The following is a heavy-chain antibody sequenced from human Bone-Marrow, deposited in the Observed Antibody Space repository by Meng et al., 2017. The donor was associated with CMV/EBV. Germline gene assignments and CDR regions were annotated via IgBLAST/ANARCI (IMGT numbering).Heavy chain of an antibody. CDR1: GGSVSSGSYY. Sequence: GSLRLSCTVSGGSVSSGSYYWSWIRQPPGKGLEWIGYIYYSGSTNYNPSLKSRVTISVDTSKNQFSLKLSSVTAADTAVYYCAREGIDYDILTGYRYYFDYWGQGTLVTVSS. V-gene: IGHV4-61*01. CDR3: AREGIDYDILTGYRYYFDY. J-gene: IGHJ4*02. CDR2: IYYSGST. D-gene: IGHD3-9*01.